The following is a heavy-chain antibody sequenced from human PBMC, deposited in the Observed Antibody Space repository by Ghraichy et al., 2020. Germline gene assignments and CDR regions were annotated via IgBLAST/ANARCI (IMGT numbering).Heavy chain of an antibody. CDR1: GFTFSNYN. D-gene: IGHD6-19*01. Sequence: GESLNISCAASGFTFSNYNMNWVRQAPXKGLEWVXCISSSSSYIYYTDSXKGRFTISRDNAXNSLYLQMNSLRAEDTAVYYFGRDRGSGWXGAEYCQHWGQXXLVXVSS. CDR3: GRDRGSGWXGAEYCQH. J-gene: IGHJ1*01. CDR2: ISSSSSYI. V-gene: IGHV3-21*01.